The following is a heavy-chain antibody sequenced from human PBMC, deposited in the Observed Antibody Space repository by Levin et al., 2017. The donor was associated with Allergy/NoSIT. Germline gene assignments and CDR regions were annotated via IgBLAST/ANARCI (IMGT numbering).Heavy chain of an antibody. D-gene: IGHD5-12*01. CDR3: TTDRRFIVATIISYY. V-gene: IGHV3-15*07. J-gene: IGHJ4*02. CDR1: GFTFSNAW. CDR2: IKSKTDGGTT. Sequence: GGSLRLSCAASGFTFSNAWMNWVRQAPGKGLEWVGRIKSKTDGGTTDYAAPVKGRFTISRDDSKNTLYLQMNSLKTEDTAVYYCTTDRRFIVATIISYYWGQGTLVTVSS.